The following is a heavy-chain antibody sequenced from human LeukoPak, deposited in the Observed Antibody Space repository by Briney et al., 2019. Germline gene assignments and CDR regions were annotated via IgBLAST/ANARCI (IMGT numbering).Heavy chain of an antibody. J-gene: IGHJ4*02. CDR1: GGSISSGGYY. D-gene: IGHD3-10*01. CDR3: ARDRLDQAASGFDY. V-gene: IGHV4-30-2*01. CDR2: IYHSGST. Sequence: PSQTLSLTCTVSGGSISSGGYYWSWIRQPPGKGLEWIGYIYHSGSTTYNPSLKSRLTISLDRSKNQFSLKLSSVAAADTAVYYCARDRLDQAASGFDYWGQGTLVTVSS.